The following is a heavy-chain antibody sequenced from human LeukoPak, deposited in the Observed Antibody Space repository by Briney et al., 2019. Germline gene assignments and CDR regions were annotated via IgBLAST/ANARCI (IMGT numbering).Heavy chain of an antibody. CDR2: ISSSGSTI. Sequence: GGSLRLSCAASGFTFSDYYMTWIRQAPGKGLEWVSCISSSGSTIFYADSVKGRFTISRDNAKSSLFLQMNSLRAEDTAVYYCARVNRVTAIHERDYWGQGTLVTVSS. CDR1: GFTFSDYY. CDR3: ARVNRVTAIHERDY. D-gene: IGHD2-21*02. V-gene: IGHV3-11*01. J-gene: IGHJ4*02.